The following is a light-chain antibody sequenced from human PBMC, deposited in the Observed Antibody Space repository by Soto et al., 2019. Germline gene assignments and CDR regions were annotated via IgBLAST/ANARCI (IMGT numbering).Light chain of an antibody. CDR2: GNN. Sequence: QAVLTHPPSVSGAPGQRVTISCTGSSSNIGAGYDVHWYQQLPGTAPKLLIYGNNNRPSGVPDRFSGSKSGTSASLAITGLQAEDEADYYCQSYDSSLSGYYVFGTGTKLTVL. CDR1: SSNIGAGYD. J-gene: IGLJ1*01. V-gene: IGLV1-40*01. CDR3: QSYDSSLSGYYV.